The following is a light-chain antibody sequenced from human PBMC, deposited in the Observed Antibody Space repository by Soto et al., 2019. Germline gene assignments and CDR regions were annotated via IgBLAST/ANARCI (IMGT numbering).Light chain of an antibody. CDR3: QHYNSYSEA. Sequence: IQMTQSPSTLSASVGDRVTITCRASQSISSWLAWYQQKPGKAPKLLIYKASTLKSGVPSRFSVSGSGTEFTLTISSLKNDDFATYYCQHYNSYSEAFGQGTKVDIK. CDR1: QSISSW. J-gene: IGKJ1*01. V-gene: IGKV1-5*03. CDR2: KAS.